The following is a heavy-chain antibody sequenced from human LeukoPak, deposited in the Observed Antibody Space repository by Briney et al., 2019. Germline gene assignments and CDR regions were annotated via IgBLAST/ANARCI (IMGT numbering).Heavy chain of an antibody. CDR1: GFSFSETW. CDR2: IRSDGSDA. Sequence: SGGSLRLSCAASGFSFSETWMHWVRQVPGKGLVWVSRIRSDGSDARYAESVKGRFTISRDNAKNSLYLQMNSLRAEDTAVYYCARDRRDYYDSSGSYFDYWGQGTLVTVSS. D-gene: IGHD3-22*01. J-gene: IGHJ4*02. V-gene: IGHV3-74*01. CDR3: ARDRRDYYDSSGSYFDY.